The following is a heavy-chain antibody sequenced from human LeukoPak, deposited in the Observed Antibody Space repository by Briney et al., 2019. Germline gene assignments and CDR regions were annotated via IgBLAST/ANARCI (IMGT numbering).Heavy chain of an antibody. CDR1: GYTFTAYY. D-gene: IGHD3-3*01. J-gene: IGHJ6*03. CDR2: INPSGGST. V-gene: IGHV1-46*01. Sequence: ASVKVSCKASGYTFTAYYIHWVRQAPGQGLEWMGIINPSGGSTSYAQKFQGRVTMTRDTSTSTVYMELSSLRSEDMAVYYCARARYETRIWPKSRYDYYHYMDVWGKGTTVTVSS. CDR3: ARARYETRIWPKSRYDYYHYMDV.